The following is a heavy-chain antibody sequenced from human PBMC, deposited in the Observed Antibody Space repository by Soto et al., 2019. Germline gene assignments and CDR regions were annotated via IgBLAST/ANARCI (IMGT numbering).Heavy chain of an antibody. Sequence: TGGSLRLSCAASGFTFSSYAMSWVRQAPGKGLEWVSVISGTSGSTYYADSVKGRFTISRDNSKNTLYVQMNSLRAEDTAVYYCAKHYGGYYDSSGYYLDYWGQGTLVTVSS. CDR1: GFTFSSYA. J-gene: IGHJ4*02. CDR3: AKHYGGYYDSSGYYLDY. D-gene: IGHD3-22*01. V-gene: IGHV3-23*01. CDR2: ISGTSGST.